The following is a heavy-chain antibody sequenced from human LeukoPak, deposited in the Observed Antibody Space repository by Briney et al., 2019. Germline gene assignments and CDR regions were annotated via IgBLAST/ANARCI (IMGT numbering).Heavy chain of an antibody. J-gene: IGHJ4*02. V-gene: IGHV5-51*01. Sequence: GESLKISCKASGYSFTDHWIGWVRQMPGKGLEWMGIIYPGDSDTTYSPSFQGQVTFSADKSISTAYLQWSSLKASDTAIYYCARQGDGYNRPSDYWGQGTPVTVSS. CDR1: GYSFTDHW. CDR2: IYPGDSDT. CDR3: ARQGDGYNRPSDY. D-gene: IGHD5-24*01.